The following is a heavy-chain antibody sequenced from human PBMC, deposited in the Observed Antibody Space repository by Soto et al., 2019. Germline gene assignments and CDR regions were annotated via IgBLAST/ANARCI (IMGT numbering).Heavy chain of an antibody. CDR2: INAGNGNT. CDR3: ARDVGAAGD. V-gene: IGHV1-3*01. D-gene: IGHD2-15*01. J-gene: IGHJ4*02. Sequence: QVQLVQPGAEVKKPGASVKVSCKASGYTFTSYAMHWVRQAPGQRLEWMGWINAGNGNTKSSQKSRGRVTITRDTPARTADMELSGLRSEDTAVYYCARDVGAAGDGGQGTRVTVSS. CDR1: GYTFTSYA.